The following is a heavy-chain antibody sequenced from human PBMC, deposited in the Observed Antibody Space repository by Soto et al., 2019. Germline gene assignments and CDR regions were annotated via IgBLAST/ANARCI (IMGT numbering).Heavy chain of an antibody. CDR1: GGSIIGFY. D-gene: IGHD6-25*01. Sequence: PSETLSLTCTVSGGSIIGFYWTWIRQSPGKGLEWIGYVYFSGNTNYNPSLKSRVTMSIDTSKNQFSLRLASVTAADTAFYYCGSVRPSGYVLSWGQGTLVTVSS. J-gene: IGHJ5*02. V-gene: IGHV4-59*01. CDR3: GSVRPSGYVLS. CDR2: VYFSGNT.